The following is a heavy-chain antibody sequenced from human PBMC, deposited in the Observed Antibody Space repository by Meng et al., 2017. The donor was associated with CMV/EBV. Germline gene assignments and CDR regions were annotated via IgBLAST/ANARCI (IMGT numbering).Heavy chain of an antibody. CDR3: AKDQIPRYSLYYYYYGMDV. V-gene: IGHV3-30*02. CDR1: GFTFSSYN. Sequence: GGSLRLSCAASGFTFSSYNMHWVRRAPGKGLEWVTFIRYDGSNKYYADSVKGRFTISRDNYKNTLYLQMNSLRAEDTAVYYCAKDQIPRYSLYYYYYGMDVWGQGTTVTVSS. CDR2: IRYDGSNK. J-gene: IGHJ6*02. D-gene: IGHD3-9*01.